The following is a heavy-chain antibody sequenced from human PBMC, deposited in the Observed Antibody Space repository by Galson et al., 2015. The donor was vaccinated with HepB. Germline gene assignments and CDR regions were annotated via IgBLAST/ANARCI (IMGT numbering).Heavy chain of an antibody. CDR3: ARLDYYGMDV. Sequence: SLRLSCAASGFTFSSYAMSWVRQAPGKGLEWVSAISGSGGSTYYADSVKGRFTISRDDSKNTLYLQMNSLRAEDTAVYYCARLDYYGMDVWGQGTTVTVSS. J-gene: IGHJ6*02. V-gene: IGHV3-23*01. CDR2: ISGSGGST. CDR1: GFTFSSYA.